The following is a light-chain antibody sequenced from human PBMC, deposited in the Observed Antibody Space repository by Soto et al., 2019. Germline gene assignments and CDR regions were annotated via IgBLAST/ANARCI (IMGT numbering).Light chain of an antibody. CDR1: NSDVGRYKF. CDR3: SSYAGSKMGV. CDR2: EVT. V-gene: IGLV2-8*01. J-gene: IGLJ1*01. Sequence: QSVLTQPPSASGSPGQSLTISCTGTNSDVGRYKFVSWYQQHPGKAPKLIIYEVTQRPSGVPDRFSASKSGNTASLTVSGPQAEDEADYYCSSYAGSKMGVFGTGTKATVL.